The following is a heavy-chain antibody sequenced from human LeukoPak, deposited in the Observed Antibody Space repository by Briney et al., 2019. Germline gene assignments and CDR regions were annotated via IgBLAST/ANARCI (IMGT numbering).Heavy chain of an antibody. J-gene: IGHJ4*02. CDR2: ISGNGGDT. Sequence: GGSLRLSCAASGFTFSSYSMSWVRQAPGKGLEWVSVISGNGGDTFYADSVKGRFTISRDNSKHTLYLQMNSLRAEDTAVYYCAKGRTLVGGSTRSYDYWGQGTLVTVSS. V-gene: IGHV3-23*01. CDR1: GFTFSSYS. CDR3: AKGRTLVGGSTRSYDY. D-gene: IGHD1-26*01.